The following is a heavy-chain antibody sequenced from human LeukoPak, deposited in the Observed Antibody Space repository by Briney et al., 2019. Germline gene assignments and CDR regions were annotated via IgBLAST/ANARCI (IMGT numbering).Heavy chain of an antibody. CDR3: ARSLGSAAGMFPDWFDP. V-gene: IGHV4-59*01. J-gene: IGHJ5*02. Sequence: SETLSLTCTVSGGSISSYYWSWIRQPPGKGLEWIGYIYYSGSTNYNPPLKSRVTISVDTSKNQFSLKLSSVTAADTAVYYCARSLGSAAGMFPDWFDPWGQGTLVTVSS. CDR1: GGSISSYY. D-gene: IGHD6-13*01. CDR2: IYYSGST.